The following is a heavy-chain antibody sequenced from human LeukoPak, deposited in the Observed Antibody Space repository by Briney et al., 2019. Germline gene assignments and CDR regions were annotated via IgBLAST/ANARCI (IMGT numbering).Heavy chain of an antibody. CDR1: GFTFSDYY. D-gene: IGHD3-3*01. CDR2: ISSSGSTI. Sequence: GGSLRLSCAASGFTFSDYYMSWIRQAPGKGLEWVSYISSSGSTIYYADSVKGRFTISRDNAKNSLYLQMNSLRAEDTAVYYCARVFPMTIIRFLDYWGQGTLVTVSS. V-gene: IGHV3-11*01. J-gene: IGHJ4*02. CDR3: ARVFPMTIIRFLDY.